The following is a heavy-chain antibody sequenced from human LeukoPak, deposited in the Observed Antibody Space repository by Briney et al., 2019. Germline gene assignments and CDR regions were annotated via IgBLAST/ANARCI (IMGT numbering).Heavy chain of an antibody. CDR3: ARGSQGSPDYDFWSGSTTYFGY. V-gene: IGHV1-69*13. J-gene: IGHJ4*02. CDR1: GGTFSSYA. Sequence: SVKVSCKASGGTFSSYAISWVRQAPGQGLEWMGGIIPIFGTANYAQKFQGRVTITADESTSTAYMELSSLRSEDTAVYYCARGSQGSPDYDFWSGSTTYFGYWGQGTLVTVSS. CDR2: IIPIFGTA. D-gene: IGHD3-3*01.